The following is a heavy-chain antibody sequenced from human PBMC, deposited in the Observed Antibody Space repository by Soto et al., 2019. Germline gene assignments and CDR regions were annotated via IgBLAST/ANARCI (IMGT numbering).Heavy chain of an antibody. CDR1: GISVDSSY. V-gene: IGHV3-53*04. D-gene: IGHD2-2*01. CDR3: ARDWQRYHLVH. J-gene: IGHJ4*02. Sequence: EVQLVESGGGLVQPGGSLRLSCAASGISVDSSYMSWVRQAPGKGLEWVSVIYSDGSTYYADSVKGRFTISRHNFKNTVYLQMNSLRAEDTAVYYCARDWQRYHLVHWGQGTLVIVSS. CDR2: IYSDGST.